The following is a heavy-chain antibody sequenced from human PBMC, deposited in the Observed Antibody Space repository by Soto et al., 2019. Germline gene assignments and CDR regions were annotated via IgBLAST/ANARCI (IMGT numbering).Heavy chain of an antibody. D-gene: IGHD6-6*01. CDR1: GGTFSSYA. J-gene: IGHJ6*02. V-gene: IGHV1-69*01. CDR2: IIPIFGTA. Sequence: QVQLVQSGAEVKKPGSSVKVSCKASGGTFSSYAISWVRQAPGQGLEWMGGIIPIFGTANYAQKFQGRVTIPADESTSTAYMELSSLRSEDTAVYYCARYSPPLYSGSSGYYYYGMDGWGQGTTVTVSS. CDR3: ARYSPPLYSGSSGYYYYGMDG.